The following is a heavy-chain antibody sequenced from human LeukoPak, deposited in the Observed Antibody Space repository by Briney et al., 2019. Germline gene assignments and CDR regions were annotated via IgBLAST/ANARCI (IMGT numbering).Heavy chain of an antibody. CDR3: ARDTDFWSGYSNQDAFDY. Sequence: ASVKVSCKASGYTFTSYGISWVRQAPGQGLEWMGWMNPNNGNTGYAQKFQGRVTMTRDTSISTAYMELRGLRSEDTAVYYCARDTDFWSGYSNQDAFDYWGQGTLVTVSS. V-gene: IGHV1-8*02. J-gene: IGHJ4*02. D-gene: IGHD3-3*01. CDR2: MNPNNGNT. CDR1: GYTFTSYG.